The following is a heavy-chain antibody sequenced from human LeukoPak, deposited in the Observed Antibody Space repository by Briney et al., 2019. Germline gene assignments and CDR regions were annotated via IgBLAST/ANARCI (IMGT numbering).Heavy chain of an antibody. CDR1: GDSISSYY. D-gene: IGHD3-16*01. CDR2: VFYGGST. J-gene: IGHJ4*02. Sequence: SETLSLTCTVSGDSISSYYWSWIRQPPGKGLEWIGYVFYGGSTTYNPSIKSRITISVDTPKNQFSLKLSSVTAVDTAVYYCAGGWGNFDYWGQGTLVTVSS. V-gene: IGHV4-59*01. CDR3: AGGWGNFDY.